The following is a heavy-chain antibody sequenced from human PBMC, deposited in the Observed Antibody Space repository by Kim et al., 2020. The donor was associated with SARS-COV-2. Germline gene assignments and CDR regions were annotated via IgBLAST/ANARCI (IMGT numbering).Heavy chain of an antibody. V-gene: IGHV3-48*02. J-gene: IGHJ4*02. CDR3: ARGRITMVRGVITRYYFDY. Sequence: RFTISRDNAKNALYLQMNSLRDEDTAVYYCARGRITMVRGVITRYYFDYWGQGTLVTVSS. D-gene: IGHD3-10*01.